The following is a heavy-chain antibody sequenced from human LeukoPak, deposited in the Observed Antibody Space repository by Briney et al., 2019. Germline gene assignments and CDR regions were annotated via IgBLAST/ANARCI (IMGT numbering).Heavy chain of an antibody. CDR3: AKGGVSAPH. D-gene: IGHD1-26*01. CDR1: GFTFNDYA. V-gene: IGHV3-9*01. Sequence: GGSLRLSCAASGFTFNDYAMHWVRQASGKGLEWVSSISWNSNSILYADSVKGRFTISRDNAKNSLNLQMNSLRPEDTAFYYCAKGGVSAPHWGQGTLVTVSS. J-gene: IGHJ4*02. CDR2: ISWNSNSI.